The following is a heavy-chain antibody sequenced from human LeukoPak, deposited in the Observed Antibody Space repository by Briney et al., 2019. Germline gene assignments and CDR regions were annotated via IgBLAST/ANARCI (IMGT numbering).Heavy chain of an antibody. V-gene: IGHV3-33*01. CDR3: ARDHSYDFWSGYSTPDY. CDR1: GFTFSSYG. Sequence: GGSLRLSCAASGFTFSSYGMHWVRQAPGKGLEWVAVIWYDGSNKYYADSVKGRFTISRDNSKNTLDLQMNSLRAEDTAVYYCARDHSYDFWSGYSTPDYWGQGTLVTVSS. J-gene: IGHJ4*02. CDR2: IWYDGSNK. D-gene: IGHD3-3*01.